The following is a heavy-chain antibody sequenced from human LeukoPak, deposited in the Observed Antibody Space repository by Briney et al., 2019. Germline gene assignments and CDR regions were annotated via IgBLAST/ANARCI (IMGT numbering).Heavy chain of an antibody. CDR1: GGSISSYY. Sequence: SETLSLTCTVSGGSISSYYWNWIRQPPGKGLEWIGYIDYSGSTNYNPPLKSRVTISVDTSKNQSSLKLSSVTAADTAVYYCARLVHCSGGSCYSAGGRDWFDPWGQGTLVTVSS. V-gene: IGHV4-59*08. CDR2: IDYSGST. J-gene: IGHJ5*02. CDR3: ARLVHCSGGSCYSAGGRDWFDP. D-gene: IGHD2-15*01.